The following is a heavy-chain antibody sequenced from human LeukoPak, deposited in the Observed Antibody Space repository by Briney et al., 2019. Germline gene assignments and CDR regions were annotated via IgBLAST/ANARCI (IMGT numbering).Heavy chain of an antibody. Sequence: SETLSLTCTVSGGSISSSSYYWGWIRQPPGTGLEWIGSIYYSGSTYYNPSLKSRVTISVDTSKNQSSLKLSSVTAADTAVYYCARDYYDSSGYYRIFDYWGQGTLVTVSS. D-gene: IGHD3-22*01. CDR1: GGSISSSSYY. J-gene: IGHJ4*02. V-gene: IGHV4-39*02. CDR3: ARDYYDSSGYYRIFDY. CDR2: IYYSGST.